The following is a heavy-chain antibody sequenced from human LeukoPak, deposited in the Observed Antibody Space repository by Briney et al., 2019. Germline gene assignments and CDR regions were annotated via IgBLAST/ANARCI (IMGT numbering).Heavy chain of an antibody. D-gene: IGHD2-21*02. CDR3: EGRLGDSIDY. J-gene: IGHJ4*02. V-gene: IGHV1-69*04. CDR1: GGTFSSYA. CDR2: IIPILGIA. Sequence: ASVKVSCKASGGTFSSYAISWVRQAPGQGLEWMGRIIPILGIANYAQKFQGRVTITADKSTSTAYMELSSLRSEDTAVYYCEGRLGDSIDYWGQGTLATVSS.